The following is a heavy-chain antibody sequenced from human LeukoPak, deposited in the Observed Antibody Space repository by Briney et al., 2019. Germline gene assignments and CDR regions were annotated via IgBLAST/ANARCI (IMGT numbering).Heavy chain of an antibody. Sequence: PSETLSLTCTVSGGSISSSSYYWGWIRQPPGKGLEWIGSIYYSGSTYYNPSLKGRVTISVDTSKNQFSLKLSSVTAADTAVYYCARGRDGTGYSLDWFDSWGQGTLVTVSS. CDR3: ARGRDGTGYSLDWFDS. D-gene: IGHD3-22*01. CDR2: IYYSGST. CDR1: GGSISSSSYY. J-gene: IGHJ5*01. V-gene: IGHV4-39*07.